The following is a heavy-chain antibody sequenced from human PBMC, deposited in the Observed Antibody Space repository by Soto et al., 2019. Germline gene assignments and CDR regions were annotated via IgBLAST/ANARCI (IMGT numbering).Heavy chain of an antibody. CDR1: VYSFTSYG. CDR3: ARDLGQQLVDY. D-gene: IGHD6-13*01. J-gene: IGHJ4*02. CDR2: ISAYNGNK. Sequence: QVQLVQSGAEVKKPGASVKVSCKASVYSFTSYGISWVRQDPGQGLEWMGWISAYNGNKKYAQKLQGRVTMTTDTSTSTAYMELRSLRSDATAVYYCARDLGQQLVDYWGQGTLVTVSS. V-gene: IGHV1-18*01.